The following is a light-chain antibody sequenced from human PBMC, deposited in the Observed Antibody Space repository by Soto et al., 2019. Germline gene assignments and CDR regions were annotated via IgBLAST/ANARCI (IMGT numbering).Light chain of an antibody. CDR2: DVS. Sequence: QSALTQPRSVSGSPGQSVTISCTGTSSDVGGYNYVSWYQQHPGKAPKLMIYDVSKRPSGVPDRFSGSKSGNTASLTISGLQADDEADYCFSDAGSYDVFGTGTKLTVL. J-gene: IGLJ1*01. CDR1: SSDVGGYNY. CDR3: FSDAGSYDV. V-gene: IGLV2-11*01.